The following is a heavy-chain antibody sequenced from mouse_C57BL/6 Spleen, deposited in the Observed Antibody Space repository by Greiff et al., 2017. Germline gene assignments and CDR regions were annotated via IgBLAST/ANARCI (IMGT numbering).Heavy chain of an antibody. J-gene: IGHJ4*01. V-gene: IGHV5-4*01. D-gene: IGHD1-1*01. CDR2: ISDGGSYT. Sequence: EVKVEESGGGLVKPGGSLKLSCAASGFTFSSYAMSWVRQTPEKRLAWVATISDGGSYTYYPDNVKGRFTISRDNAKNNLYLQMSHLKSEDTAMYYCARDHHYGSSLYAMDYWGQGTSVTVSS. CDR3: ARDHHYGSSLYAMDY. CDR1: GFTFSSYA.